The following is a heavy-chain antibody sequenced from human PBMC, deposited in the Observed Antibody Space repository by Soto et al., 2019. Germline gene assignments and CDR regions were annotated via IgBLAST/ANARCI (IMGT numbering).Heavy chain of an antibody. CDR2: IYYSGST. J-gene: IGHJ4*02. D-gene: IGHD3-22*01. Sequence: PSETQSLTCTVSGGSISSYYWSWIRQPPGKGLEWIGYIYYSGSTNYNPSLKSRVTISVDTSKNQFSLKLSSVTAADTAVYYCASGYYYDSSGYYSFDYWGQGTLVTVSS. V-gene: IGHV4-59*01. CDR1: GGSISSYY. CDR3: ASGYYYDSSGYYSFDY.